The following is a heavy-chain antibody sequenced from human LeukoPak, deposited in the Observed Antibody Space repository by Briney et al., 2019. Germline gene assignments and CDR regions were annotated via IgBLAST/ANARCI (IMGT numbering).Heavy chain of an antibody. CDR2: IIPILGIA. D-gene: IGHD3-22*01. Sequence: GASVKVSCKASGYTFTSYDINWVRQATGQGLEWMGRIIPILGIANYAQKFQGRVTITADKSTSTAYMELSSLRSEDTAVYYCASSYDSSRSVDYWGQGTLVTVSS. CDR1: GYTFTSYD. V-gene: IGHV1-69*04. CDR3: ASSYDSSRSVDY. J-gene: IGHJ4*02.